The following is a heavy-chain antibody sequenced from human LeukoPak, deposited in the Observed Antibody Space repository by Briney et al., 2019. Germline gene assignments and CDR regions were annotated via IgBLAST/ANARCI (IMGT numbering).Heavy chain of an antibody. D-gene: IGHD1-1*01. CDR2: ISAYNGNT. V-gene: IGHV1-18*01. Sequence: ASVKVSCKAAGYTFTSYGSSWVRQAPGQGLEWMGWISAYNGNTNYAQKLQPRVTLTTGTSTSTAYMELRSLRSDDTAVYYCARAQGNDGDYWGQGTLVTVSS. CDR1: GYTFTSYG. J-gene: IGHJ4*02. CDR3: ARAQGNDGDY.